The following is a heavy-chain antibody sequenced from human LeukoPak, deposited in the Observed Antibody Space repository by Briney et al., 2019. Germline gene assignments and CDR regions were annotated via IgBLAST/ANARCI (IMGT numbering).Heavy chain of an antibody. V-gene: IGHV1-18*01. D-gene: IGHD2-2*01. CDR3: ARMIVVPAARSYYFDY. Sequence: GASVKVSCKASGYTFTSYGISWVRQAPGQGLEWMGWISAYNGNTNYAQKFQGRVTITADESTSTAYMELSSLRSEDTAVYYCARMIVVPAARSYYFDYWGQGTLVTVSS. CDR1: GYTFTSYG. CDR2: ISAYNGNT. J-gene: IGHJ4*02.